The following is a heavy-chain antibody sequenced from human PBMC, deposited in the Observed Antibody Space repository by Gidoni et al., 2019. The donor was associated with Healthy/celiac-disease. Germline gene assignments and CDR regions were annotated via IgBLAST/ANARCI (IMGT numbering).Heavy chain of an antibody. V-gene: IGHV3-33*01. CDR1: GFTFSSYG. D-gene: IGHD2-2*03. Sequence: QVQLVESGGGVVQPGRSLRLSCAASGFTFSSYGMHWVRQAPGKGLEWVAVIWYDGSNKYYADSVKGRFTISRDNSKNTLYLQMNSLRAEDTAVYYCARGGGTRWIYFDYWGQGTLVTVSS. CDR2: IWYDGSNK. J-gene: IGHJ4*02. CDR3: ARGGGTRWIYFDY.